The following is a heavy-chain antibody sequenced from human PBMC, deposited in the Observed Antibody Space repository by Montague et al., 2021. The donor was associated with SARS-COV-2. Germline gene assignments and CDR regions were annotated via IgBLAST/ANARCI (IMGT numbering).Heavy chain of an antibody. V-gene: IGHV4-61*02. CDR1: GGSISSGSYY. CDR3: ARSSGGYCSSTSCYAYYYYYMDV. D-gene: IGHD2-2*01. CDR2: IYTSGST. J-gene: IGHJ6*03. Sequence: TLSLTCTVSGGSISSGSYYWSWIRQPAGKGLEWIGRIYTSGSTNYNPSLKSRVTISVDTSKNQLSLKLSSVTAADTAVYYCARSSGGYCSSTSCYAYYYYYMDVWGKGTTVTVSS.